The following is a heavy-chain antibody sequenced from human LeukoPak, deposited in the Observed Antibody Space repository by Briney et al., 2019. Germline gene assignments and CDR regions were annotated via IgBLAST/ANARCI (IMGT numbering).Heavy chain of an antibody. CDR1: GGSISSGSYY. CDR2: IYTSGST. CDR3: ARMAGIYDSSGYLTLDY. D-gene: IGHD3-22*01. J-gene: IGHJ4*02. V-gene: IGHV4-61*02. Sequence: SQTLSLTCTVSGGSISSGSYYWSWLRQPAGKGLEWIGRIYTSGSTNYNPSLKSRVTISVDTSKNQFSLKLSSVTAADTAVYYCARMAGIYDSSGYLTLDYWGQGTLVTVSS.